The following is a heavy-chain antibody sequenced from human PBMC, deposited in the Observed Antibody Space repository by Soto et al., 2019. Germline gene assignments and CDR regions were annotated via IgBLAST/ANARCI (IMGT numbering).Heavy chain of an antibody. Sequence: EVQLLESGGGLVQPGGSLRLSCAVSGFSFSTYAMSWVRQAPGKGLEWVSVISAGGGNTYYADSVRGRFTISRDNSKDTLDLQITSLRAEDTAFYYCAKHAAYQLVSWFDPWGQGTLVTVSS. CDR2: ISAGGGNT. CDR1: GFSFSTYA. D-gene: IGHD2-2*01. J-gene: IGHJ5*02. CDR3: AKHAAYQLVSWFDP. V-gene: IGHV3-23*01.